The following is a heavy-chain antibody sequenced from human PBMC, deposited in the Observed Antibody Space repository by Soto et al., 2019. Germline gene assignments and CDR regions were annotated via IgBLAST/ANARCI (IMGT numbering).Heavy chain of an antibody. CDR3: ARGRGDGYNLFDY. CDR1: GGSFSGYY. CDR2: INHSGST. J-gene: IGHJ4*02. D-gene: IGHD5-12*01. V-gene: IGHV4-34*01. Sequence: SETLSLTCAVYGGSFSGYYWSWIRQPPGKGLEWIGEINHSGSTNYNPSLKSRVTISVDTSKNQFSLKLSSVTAADTAVYYCARGRGDGYNLFDYWGQGTLVTVSS.